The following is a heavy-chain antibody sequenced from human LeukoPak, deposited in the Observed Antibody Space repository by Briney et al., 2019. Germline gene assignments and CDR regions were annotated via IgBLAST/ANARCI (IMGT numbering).Heavy chain of an antibody. J-gene: IGHJ4*02. V-gene: IGHV4-39*01. D-gene: IGHD3-22*01. CDR1: GGSIRSSSYY. Sequence: SETLSLTCTVSGGSIRSSSYYWGWIRQPPGKGLEWIGSIYYSGSTHYNPSLKSRVTISVDTSKNQLSLKLSSVTAADTAMYYCARNSTYYYDRSTYSYFDDWGQGTLVTVSS. CDR3: ARNSTYYYDRSTYSYFDD. CDR2: IYYSGST.